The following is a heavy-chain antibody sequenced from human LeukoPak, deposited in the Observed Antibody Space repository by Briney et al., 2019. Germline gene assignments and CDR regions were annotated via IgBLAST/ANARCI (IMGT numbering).Heavy chain of an antibody. D-gene: IGHD6-19*01. J-gene: IGHJ4*02. CDR2: ISGSGGST. CDR3: AKEAHYSSGWPLDY. CDR1: GFTFSSYW. Sequence: QSGGSLRLSCAASGFTFSSYWMHWVRQAPGKGLVWVSAISGSGGSTYYADSVKGRFTISRDNSKNTLYLQMNSLRAEDTAVYYCAKEAHYSSGWPLDYWGQGTLVTVSS. V-gene: IGHV3-23*01.